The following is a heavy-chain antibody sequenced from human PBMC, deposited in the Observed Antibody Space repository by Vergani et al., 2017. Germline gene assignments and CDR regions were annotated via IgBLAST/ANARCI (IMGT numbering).Heavy chain of an antibody. D-gene: IGHD1/OR15-1a*01. J-gene: IGHJ4*02. CDR1: GYSFTSYW. Sequence: EVQLVQSGAEVKKPGESLKISCKGSGYSFTSYWIGWVRQMPGKGLEWMGIIYPGDSETRYSPSFQGKVTISADQYISTSYLQWSSMKASDTALYYCARFRSGTTGAGDYWGQGTLVTVCS. V-gene: IGHV5-51*03. CDR3: ARFRSGTTGAGDY. CDR2: IYPGDSET.